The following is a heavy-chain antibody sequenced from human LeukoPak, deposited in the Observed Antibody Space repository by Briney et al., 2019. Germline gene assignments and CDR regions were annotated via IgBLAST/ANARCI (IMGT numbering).Heavy chain of an antibody. CDR3: ARDPGNVVVVAAAFDY. V-gene: IGHV3-21*01. Sequence: PGGSLRLSCAASGFTFSSYSMNWVRQAPGKGLEWVSSISSSSSYIYYADSVKGRFTISRDNAKNSLYLQMNSLRAEDTAVYYCARDPGNVVVVAAAFDYWGQGTLVTVSS. D-gene: IGHD2-15*01. CDR2: ISSSSSYI. J-gene: IGHJ4*02. CDR1: GFTFSSYS.